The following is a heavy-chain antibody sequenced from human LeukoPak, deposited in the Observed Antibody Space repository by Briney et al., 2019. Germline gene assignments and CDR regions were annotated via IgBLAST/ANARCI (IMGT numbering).Heavy chain of an antibody. CDR2: ISYDGSNK. CDR1: GFTFSSYA. CDR3: ARSPGFLGSPTLFDP. D-gene: IGHD3-3*01. Sequence: GRSLRLSCAASGFTFSSYAIHWVRQAPGKGLEWVAVISYDGSNKYYADSVKGRFTISRDNSKNTLYLQMNSLRAEDTAVYYCARSPGFLGSPTLFDPWGQGTLVTVSS. J-gene: IGHJ5*02. V-gene: IGHV3-30-3*01.